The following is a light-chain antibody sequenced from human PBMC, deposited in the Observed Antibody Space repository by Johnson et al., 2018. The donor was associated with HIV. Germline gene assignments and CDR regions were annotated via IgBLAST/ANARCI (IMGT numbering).Light chain of an antibody. J-gene: IGLJ1*01. Sequence: SVLTQPPSVSAAPGQKVTISCSGIGSNIGDNYVSWYQHLPGTAPRLLIYDDIKRPSGIPDRFSGSKSGTSATLGITGLQTGDEADYYCGTWDTSLSAGHVFGTGTKVTVL. V-gene: IGLV1-51*01. CDR2: DDI. CDR1: GSNIGDNY. CDR3: GTWDTSLSAGHV.